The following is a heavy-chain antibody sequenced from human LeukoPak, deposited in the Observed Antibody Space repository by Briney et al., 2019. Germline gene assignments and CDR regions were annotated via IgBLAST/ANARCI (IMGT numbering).Heavy chain of an antibody. V-gene: IGHV4-59*08. J-gene: IGHJ3*02. Sequence: SETLSLTCTVSGGSISSYYWTWIRQPPGKGLEWIGYIYHSGSTNYNPSLKSRVTISVDKSKNQFSLKLSSVTAADTAVYYCATWITPDAFDIWGQGTMVTVSS. D-gene: IGHD5-12*01. CDR3: ATWITPDAFDI. CDR2: IYHSGST. CDR1: GGSISSYY.